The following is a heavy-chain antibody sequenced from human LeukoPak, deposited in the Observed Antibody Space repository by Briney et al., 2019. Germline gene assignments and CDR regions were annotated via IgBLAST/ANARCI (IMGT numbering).Heavy chain of an antibody. CDR3: ARDGEWGYCSSTSCYTKPPYYYYGMDV. CDR1: GFTFSSYG. CDR2: ISYGGSNK. D-gene: IGHD2-2*02. V-gene: IGHV3-30*03. J-gene: IGHJ6*02. Sequence: GGSLRLSCAASGFTFSSYGMHWVRQAPGKGLEWVAVISYGGSNKYYADSVKGRFTISRDNSKNTLYLQMNSLRSDDTAVYYCARDGEWGYCSSTSCYTKPPYYYYGMDVWGQGTTVTVSS.